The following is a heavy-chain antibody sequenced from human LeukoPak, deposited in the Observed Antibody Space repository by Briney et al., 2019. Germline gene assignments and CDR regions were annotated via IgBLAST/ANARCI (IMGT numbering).Heavy chain of an antibody. Sequence: GESLKISCEGSGYSFDSHWIGWVRQMPGKGLECMGIIYPGDSDTRYSPSFQGRVTISVDKSISIAHLQWSSLEASDTAMYYCARLPSSGWPTYDYYFGMDVWGQGTSVTVSS. CDR1: GYSFDSHW. CDR2: IYPGDSDT. CDR3: ARLPSSGWPTYDYYFGMDV. D-gene: IGHD6-19*01. V-gene: IGHV5-51*01. J-gene: IGHJ6*02.